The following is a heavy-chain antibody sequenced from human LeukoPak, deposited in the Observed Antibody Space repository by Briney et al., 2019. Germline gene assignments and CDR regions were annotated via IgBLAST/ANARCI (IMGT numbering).Heavy chain of an antibody. D-gene: IGHD6-13*01. J-gene: IGHJ4*02. CDR3: ARDFRVAAAGLGY. CDR1: GYTFTTYG. CDR2: ISSNNGNT. V-gene: IGHV1-18*01. Sequence: ASETVSCKASGYTFTTYGVTWVRHSPGKGLEWRGWISSNNGNTNFAQKFQGRVTMTTDTSTSTAYMELRSLRSDDTAVYYCARDFRVAAAGLGYWGQGTLVTVSS.